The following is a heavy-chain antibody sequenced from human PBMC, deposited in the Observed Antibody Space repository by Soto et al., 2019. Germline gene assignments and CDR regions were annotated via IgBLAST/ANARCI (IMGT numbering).Heavy chain of an antibody. V-gene: IGHV3-23*01. D-gene: IGHD3-10*01. CDR3: AKRAYGSDFDY. J-gene: IGHJ4*02. CDR2: ISGSGDST. Sequence: EVQLLESGGGLVQPGGSLKLSCAASGFTFSSYAMSWVRQAPGKGLEWVSVISGSGDSTYYADSVKGRFTISRDNSKNTLYLQMNSLRAEDTDVYYCAKRAYGSDFDYWGQGTLVTVSS. CDR1: GFTFSSYA.